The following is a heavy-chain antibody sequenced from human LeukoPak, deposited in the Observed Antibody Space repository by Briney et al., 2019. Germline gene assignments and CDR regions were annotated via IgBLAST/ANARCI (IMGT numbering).Heavy chain of an antibody. D-gene: IGHD3-3*01. CDR2: IKADGSLR. CDR3: VREDFWDSSHADLHH. V-gene: IGHV3-7*01. J-gene: IGHJ1*01. CDR1: EFKFSTSW. Sequence: PGGSLRLSCAASEFKFSTSWMSWVRQAPGQGLEWVANIKADGSLRQYVNSVKGRFTISRDNAKNSLYLQMNSLRAEDTAIYYCVREDFWDSSHADLHHWGQGTLVIVSS.